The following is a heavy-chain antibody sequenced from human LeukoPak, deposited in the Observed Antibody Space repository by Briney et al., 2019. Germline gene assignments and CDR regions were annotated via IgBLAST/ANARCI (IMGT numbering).Heavy chain of an antibody. CDR1: GGSISSYS. V-gene: IGHV4-59*01. Sequence: SETLSLACSVSGGSISSYSWSWIRQPPGKGLEWIGYIYYSGNTNYNPSLKSRVTISLHTSKNQLSLKLSSVTAADTAVYYCARSNKYSSSWYDYFDYWGQGALVTVSS. J-gene: IGHJ4*02. CDR2: IYYSGNT. CDR3: ARSNKYSSSWYDYFDY. D-gene: IGHD6-13*01.